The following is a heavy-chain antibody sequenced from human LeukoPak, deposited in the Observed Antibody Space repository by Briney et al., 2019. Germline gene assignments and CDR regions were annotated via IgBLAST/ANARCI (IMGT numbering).Heavy chain of an antibody. D-gene: IGHD3-22*01. CDR2: IKSKTDGGTT. Sequence: GGSLRLSCAASGFTFSNAWMSWVRQAPEKGLEWVGRIKSKTDGGTTDYAAPVKGRFTISRDDSKNTVYLQMNSLKTEDTAVYYCLTDGNYYDSSGYHYFDYWGQGTLVTVSS. J-gene: IGHJ4*02. CDR3: LTDGNYYDSSGYHYFDY. V-gene: IGHV3-15*01. CDR1: GFTFSNAW.